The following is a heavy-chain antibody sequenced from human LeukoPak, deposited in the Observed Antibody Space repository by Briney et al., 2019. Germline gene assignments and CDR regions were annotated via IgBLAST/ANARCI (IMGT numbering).Heavy chain of an antibody. CDR1: GASIISDDSY. CDR2: IYYSGST. V-gene: IGHV4-30-4*01. D-gene: IGHD4-17*01. J-gene: IGHJ4*02. CDR3: ARQLSNVGDYVGAFDS. Sequence: SQTLSLTCTVSGASIISDDSYWSWIRHPPGKGLEWIGNIYYSGSTYYNPSLESRVTISVDTSKNHFSLKLSSVTAADTAVYYCARQLSNVGDYVGAFDSWGQGTLVTVSS.